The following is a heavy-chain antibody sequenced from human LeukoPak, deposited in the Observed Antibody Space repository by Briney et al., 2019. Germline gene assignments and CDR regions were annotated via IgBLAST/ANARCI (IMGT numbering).Heavy chain of an antibody. CDR2: IYSGGTT. V-gene: IGHV3-66*01. CDR3: VRGGWELDY. CDR1: GFTVSSNI. J-gene: IGHJ4*02. Sequence: GGSLRLSCAASGFTVSSNIMSWVRQAPGKGLEWVSVIYSGGTTYYAESVKGRFSISRDNSKNTLYLQMNSLRVEDTAVYYCVRGGWELDYWGQGTLVTVSS. D-gene: IGHD1-1*01.